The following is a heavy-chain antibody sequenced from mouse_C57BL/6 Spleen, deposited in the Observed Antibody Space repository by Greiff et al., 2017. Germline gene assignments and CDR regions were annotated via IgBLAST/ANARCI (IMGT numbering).Heavy chain of an antibody. CDR2: ISYDGSN. D-gene: IGHD2-4*01. Sequence: VQLQESGPGLVKPSQSLSLTCSVTGYSITSGYYWNWIRQFPGNKLEWMGYISYDGSNNYNPSLKNRISITRDTSKNQFFLKLNSVTTEDTATYYCARRGGITTRNYFDYGGQGTTLTVSS. V-gene: IGHV3-6*01. CDR1: GYSITSGYY. CDR3: ARRGGITTRNYFDY. J-gene: IGHJ2*01.